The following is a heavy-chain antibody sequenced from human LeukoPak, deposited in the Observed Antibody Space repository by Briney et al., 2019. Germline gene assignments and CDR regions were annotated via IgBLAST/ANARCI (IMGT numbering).Heavy chain of an antibody. CDR1: GASTSRRY. CDR2: IYNGRNT. V-gene: IGHV4-59*08. J-gene: IGHJ4*02. Sequence: PSETLSLTCSASGASTSRRYWSWIRQSPGRTLEWIGHIYNGRNTKYNPSLTSRVTISVDTSKNQFSLRMTSVTAADTAIYYCAQTTGWPGFDFWGPGALVTVSS. CDR3: AQTTGWPGFDF. D-gene: IGHD6-19*01.